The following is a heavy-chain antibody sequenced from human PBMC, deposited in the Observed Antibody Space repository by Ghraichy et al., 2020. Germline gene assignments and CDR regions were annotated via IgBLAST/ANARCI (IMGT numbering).Heavy chain of an antibody. CDR1: GYTFTSYG. D-gene: IGHD1-1*01. CDR2: ISAYNGNT. Sequence: ASVKVSCKASGYTFTSYGISWVRQAPGQGLEWMGWISAYNGNTNYAQKLQGRVTMTTDTSTSTAYMELRSLRSDDTAVYYCARDFGVRGGSVCSSCWNDGGDFDYWGQGTLVTVSS. J-gene: IGHJ4*02. CDR3: ARDFGVRGGSVCSSCWNDGGDFDY. V-gene: IGHV1-18*04.